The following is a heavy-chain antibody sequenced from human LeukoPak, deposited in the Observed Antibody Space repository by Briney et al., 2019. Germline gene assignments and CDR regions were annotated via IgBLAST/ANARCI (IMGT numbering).Heavy chain of an antibody. D-gene: IGHD6-13*01. V-gene: IGHV1-8*01. CDR2: MNPNSGNT. J-gene: IGHJ6*02. Sequence: GASVKVSCKASGYTFTSYDINWVRQATGQGLEWMGWMNPNSGNTGYAQKFQGRVTMTRNTSISTAYMELGSLRSEDTAVYYCARDIAAAGTHYYYGMDVWGQGTTVTVSS. CDR1: GYTFTSYD. CDR3: ARDIAAAGTHYYYGMDV.